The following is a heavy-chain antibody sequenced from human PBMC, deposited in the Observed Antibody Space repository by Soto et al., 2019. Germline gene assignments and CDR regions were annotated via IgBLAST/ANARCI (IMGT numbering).Heavy chain of an antibody. CDR1: GGSISSSSYY. CDR3: AREVAGRSYQPIDF. CDR2: IYYSGST. D-gene: IGHD2-15*01. V-gene: IGHV4-39*02. Sequence: SETLSLTCTVSGGSISSSSYYWGWIRQPPGKGLEWIGSIYYSGSTYYNPSLKSRVTISVDTSKNQFSLKLSSVTAADTAVYYCAREVAGRSYQPIDFWGQGTLVTVSS. J-gene: IGHJ4*02.